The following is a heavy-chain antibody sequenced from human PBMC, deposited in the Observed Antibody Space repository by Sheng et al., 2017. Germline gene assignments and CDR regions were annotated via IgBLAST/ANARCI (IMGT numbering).Heavy chain of an antibody. D-gene: IGHD3-22*01. J-gene: IGHJ4*02. CDR3: ARDLSGQYYYDSSGYYVSDY. V-gene: IGHV1-18*01. CDR1: GYTFTSYG. Sequence: QVQLVQSGAEVKKPGASVKVSCKASGYTFTSYGISWVRQAPGQGLEWMGWISAYNGNTNYAQKLQGRVTMTTDTSTSTAYMELRSLRSDDTAVYYCARDLSGQYYYDSSGYYVSDYWGQGTLVTVSS. CDR2: ISAYNGNT.